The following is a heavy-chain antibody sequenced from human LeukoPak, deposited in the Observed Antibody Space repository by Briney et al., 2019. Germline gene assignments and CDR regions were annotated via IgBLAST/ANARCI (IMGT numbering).Heavy chain of an antibody. CDR3: ARDRDLPIFDY. V-gene: IGHV3-7*01. D-gene: IGHD3-10*01. CDR2: IKQDGSEK. Sequence: GGSLRLSCAASGFTFSTYWMSWVRQAPGKGLEWVANIKQDGSEKYYVDSVKGRFTISRDNAKNSLSLQLNSLRAEDTAVYYCARDRDLPIFDYWGQGTLVTVSS. J-gene: IGHJ4*02. CDR1: GFTFSTYW.